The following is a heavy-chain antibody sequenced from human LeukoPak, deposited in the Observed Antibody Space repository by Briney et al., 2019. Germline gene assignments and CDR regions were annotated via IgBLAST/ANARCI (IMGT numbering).Heavy chain of an antibody. D-gene: IGHD2-15*01. CDR2: IKQDGSEK. Sequence: EPGGSLRLSCDASGFIFSSFWMTWVRQAPGKGLEWVANIKQDGSEKYCVDSVKGRFTISRDNAKNSLYLQMNSLRVEDTAVYYCARDPPKWLQLPLLWGQGTLVTVSS. CDR3: ARDPPKWLQLPLL. V-gene: IGHV3-7*01. J-gene: IGHJ4*02. CDR1: GFIFSSFW.